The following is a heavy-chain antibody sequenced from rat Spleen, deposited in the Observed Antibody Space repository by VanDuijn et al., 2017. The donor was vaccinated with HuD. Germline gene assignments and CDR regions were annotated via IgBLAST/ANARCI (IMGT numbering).Heavy chain of an antibody. CDR3: ARERDGSLDY. D-gene: IGHD1-11*01. J-gene: IGHJ2*01. CDR2: IWAGGST. Sequence: QVQLKESGPGLVQPSQTLSLTCTVSGFSLISNGVSWVRQPPGKGLEWIGAIWAGGSTNYNSAVQSRLSISRDTSKSQVFLKMNSLQPEDTGTYYCARERDGSLDYWGQGVMVTVSS. CDR1: GFSLISNG. V-gene: IGHV2-4*01.